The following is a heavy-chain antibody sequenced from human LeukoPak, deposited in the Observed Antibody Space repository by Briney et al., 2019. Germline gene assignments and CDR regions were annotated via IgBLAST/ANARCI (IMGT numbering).Heavy chain of an antibody. Sequence: GGSLRLSCAAPGFTFSSYWMSWVRQAPGKGLEWVANIKQDGSEKYYVDSVKGRFTISRDNAKNSLYLQMNSLRAEDTAVYYCARGRRSEYYYYYYMDVWGKGTTVTVSS. D-gene: IGHD2-15*01. CDR2: IKQDGSEK. J-gene: IGHJ6*03. CDR3: ARGRRSEYYYYYYMDV. CDR1: GFTFSSYW. V-gene: IGHV3-7*01.